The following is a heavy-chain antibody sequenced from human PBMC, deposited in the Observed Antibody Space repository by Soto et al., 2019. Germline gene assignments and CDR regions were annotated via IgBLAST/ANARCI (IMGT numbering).Heavy chain of an antibody. Sequence: GGSLRLSCAASGFTFSSYGMHWVRQAPGKGLEWVAVIWYDGSNKYYADSVKGRFTISRDNSKNTLYLQMNSLRAEDTAVYYCARASLMNYYDSSGYYDYFDYWGQGTLVTV. CDR3: ARASLMNYYDSSGYYDYFDY. CDR2: IWYDGSNK. V-gene: IGHV3-33*01. CDR1: GFTFSSYG. D-gene: IGHD3-22*01. J-gene: IGHJ4*02.